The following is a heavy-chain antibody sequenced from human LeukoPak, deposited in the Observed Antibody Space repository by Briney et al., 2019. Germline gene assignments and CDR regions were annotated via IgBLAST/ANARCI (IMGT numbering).Heavy chain of an antibody. CDR3: ARGDRYFDWLLSLGSGSDAFDI. Sequence: ASVKVSCKAPGYTFTSYDINWVRQATGQGLEWMGWMNPNSGNTGYAQKFQGRVTMTRNTSISTAYMELSSLRSEDTAVYYCARGDRYFDWLLSLGSGSDAFDIWGQGTMVTVSS. CDR2: MNPNSGNT. D-gene: IGHD3-9*01. CDR1: GYTFTSYD. V-gene: IGHV1-8*01. J-gene: IGHJ3*02.